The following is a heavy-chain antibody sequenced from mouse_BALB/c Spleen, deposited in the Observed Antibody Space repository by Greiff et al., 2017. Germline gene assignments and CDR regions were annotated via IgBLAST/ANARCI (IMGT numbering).Heavy chain of an antibody. Sequence: QVQLKESGPGLVAPSPSLSITCTVSGFSLTSYGVHWVRQPPGKGLEWLGVIWAGGSTNYNSALMSRLSISKDNSKSQVFLKMNSLQTDDTAMYYCAREFQLGVYYAMDYWGQGTSVTVSS. J-gene: IGHJ4*01. D-gene: IGHD4-1*02. CDR1: GFSLTSYG. CDR2: IWAGGST. V-gene: IGHV2-9*02. CDR3: AREFQLGVYYAMDY.